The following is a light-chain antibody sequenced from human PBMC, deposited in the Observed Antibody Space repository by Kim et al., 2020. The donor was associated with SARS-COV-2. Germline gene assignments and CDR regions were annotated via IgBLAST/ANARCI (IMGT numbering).Light chain of an antibody. CDR2: DVS. V-gene: IGLV2-14*03. CDR3: ASFTRSITVV. J-gene: IGLJ2*01. CDR1: SSDVGAYNY. Sequence: GQSITISCTGTSSDVGAYNYVSWYQQHPGNAPKLIISDVSYRPSGISNRFSGSKSDNTASLTISGLLPEDEADYYCASFTRSITVVFGGGTQLTVL.